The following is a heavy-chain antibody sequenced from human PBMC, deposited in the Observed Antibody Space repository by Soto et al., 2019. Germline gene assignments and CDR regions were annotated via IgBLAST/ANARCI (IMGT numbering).Heavy chain of an antibody. CDR2: FNPASTGA. CDR3: GRDPRVGTMVRGAIDY. V-gene: IGHV1-46*03. J-gene: IGHJ4*02. Sequence: ASVKVSCKASGYTFTSYYMHWLRQAPGQGLEWVGFFNPASTGATHAQKFQGRVTMTKDTSTSTAYMELSSLRSEDTAMYYCGRDPRVGTMVRGAIDYWGQGTLVTVSS. D-gene: IGHD3-10*01. CDR1: GYTFTSYY.